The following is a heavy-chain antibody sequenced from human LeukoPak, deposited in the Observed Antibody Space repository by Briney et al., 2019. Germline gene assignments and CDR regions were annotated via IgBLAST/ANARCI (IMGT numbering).Heavy chain of an antibody. D-gene: IGHD6-13*01. CDR2: IYYSGST. Sequence: PSETLSLTCTVSGGSISSYYWSWIRQPPGKGLEWIGYIYYSGSTNYNPSLKSRVTISVDTFKNQFSLKLSSVTAADTAVYYCAREQQLVLENWGQGTLVTVSS. J-gene: IGHJ4*02. CDR3: AREQQLVLEN. CDR1: GGSISSYY. V-gene: IGHV4-59*01.